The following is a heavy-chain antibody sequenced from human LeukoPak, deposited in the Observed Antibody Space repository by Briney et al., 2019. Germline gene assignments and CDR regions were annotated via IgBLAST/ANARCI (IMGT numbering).Heavy chain of an antibody. J-gene: IGHJ4*02. Sequence: PSQTLSLTCTVSGGSISSGGYYWSWIRQPPGKGLEWIGYIYYSGSTYYNPSLKSRVTISVDTSKNQFSLKLSSVTAADTAVYYCARGHGGPYYFDYWGQGTLVTVSS. CDR1: GGSISSGGYY. D-gene: IGHD3-16*01. CDR3: ARGHGGPYYFDY. V-gene: IGHV4-30-4*08. CDR2: IYYSGST.